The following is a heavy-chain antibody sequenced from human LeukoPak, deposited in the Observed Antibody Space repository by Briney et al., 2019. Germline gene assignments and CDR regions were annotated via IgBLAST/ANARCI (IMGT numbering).Heavy chain of an antibody. Sequence: GGSLRLPCAASGFTVSSNYMSWVRQAPGKGLEWVSVIYSGGSTYYADSVKGRFTISRHNSKNTLYLQMNSLRAEDTAVYYCATSYYGELFDYWGQGTLVTVSS. J-gene: IGHJ4*02. CDR1: GFTVSSNY. D-gene: IGHD4-17*01. CDR3: ATSYYGELFDY. CDR2: IYSGGST. V-gene: IGHV3-53*04.